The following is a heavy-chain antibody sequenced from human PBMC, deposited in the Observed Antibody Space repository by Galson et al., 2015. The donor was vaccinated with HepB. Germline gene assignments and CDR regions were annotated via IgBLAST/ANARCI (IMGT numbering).Heavy chain of an antibody. D-gene: IGHD6-19*01. Sequence: SLRLSCAASGFTFSSYAIMWVRQAPGKGLEWVSGMSDNGDKTFYGDSVKGRFTLSRDISKNTVYLQRNSLRVEDTAVYYCATRSGASGWYSYFQHWGQGTLVTVSS. CDR2: MSDNGDKT. CDR3: ATRSGASGWYSYFQH. J-gene: IGHJ1*01. CDR1: GFTFSSYA. V-gene: IGHV3-23*01.